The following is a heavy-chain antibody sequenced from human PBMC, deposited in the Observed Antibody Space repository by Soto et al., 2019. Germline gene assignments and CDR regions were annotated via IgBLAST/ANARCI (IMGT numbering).Heavy chain of an antibody. CDR2: VSHDGRNT. D-gene: IGHD6-19*01. CDR3: AKGGRQWLVTSDFNY. Sequence: GGSLRLSCAASGFTFSNYGMHWVRRAPGKGLEWVAVVSHDGRNTHYADSVKGRFTISRDSSKNTVSLEMTSLRAEDTAVYYCAKGGRQWLVTSDFNYWGQGALVTVSS. V-gene: IGHV3-30*18. CDR1: GFTFSNYG. J-gene: IGHJ4*02.